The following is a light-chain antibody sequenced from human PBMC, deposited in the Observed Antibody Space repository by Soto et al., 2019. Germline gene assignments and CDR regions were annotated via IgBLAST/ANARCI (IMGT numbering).Light chain of an antibody. J-gene: IGKJ5*01. CDR1: QSMNTY. CDR2: AAS. CDR3: QQSYSTPIT. V-gene: IGKV1-39*01. Sequence: DIQMTQSPSSLSASVGDRITITCRASQSMNTYLNWYQQKPGKAPILLIYAASSLESGVPSRFSGSASGTDFTLTISSLQIEDLATYYCQQSYSTPITFGQVTRLEIK.